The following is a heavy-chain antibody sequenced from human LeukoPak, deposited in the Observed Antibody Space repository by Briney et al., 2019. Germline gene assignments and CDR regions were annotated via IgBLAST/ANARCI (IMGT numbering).Heavy chain of an antibody. V-gene: IGHV1-2*02. CDR2: INPNSGGT. J-gene: IGHJ6*03. D-gene: IGHD3-22*01. CDR3: ASDLKDSSGYHQRRPRSRNYYYYYMDV. Sequence: GASVKVSCKASGYTFTNYYMHWVRQAPGQGLEWMGWINPNSGGTNYAQKFQGRVTMTRDTSISTAYMELSRLRSDDTAVYYCASDLKDSSGYHQRRPRSRNYYYYYMDVWGKGTTVTVSS. CDR1: GYTFTNYY.